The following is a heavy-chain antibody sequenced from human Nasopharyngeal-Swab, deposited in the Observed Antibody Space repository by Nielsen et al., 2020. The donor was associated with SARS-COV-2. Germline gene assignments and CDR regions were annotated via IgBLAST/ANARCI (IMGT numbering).Heavy chain of an antibody. CDR3: AKTLNPYCSSTSCYSGGMDV. Sequence: GGSLRLSCASSGFTFDDYAMHWVRQAPGKGLECVSGISWNSGSIGYADSVKGRFTISRDNAKNSLYLQMNSLRAEDTALYYCAKTLNPYCSSTSCYSGGMDVWGQGATVTVSS. CDR2: ISWNSGSI. V-gene: IGHV3-9*01. D-gene: IGHD2-2*01. J-gene: IGHJ6*02. CDR1: GFTFDDYA.